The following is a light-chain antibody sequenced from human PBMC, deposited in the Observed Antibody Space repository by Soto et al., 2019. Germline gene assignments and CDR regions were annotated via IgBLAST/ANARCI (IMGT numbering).Light chain of an antibody. V-gene: IGKV1-5*03. J-gene: IGKJ1*01. Sequence: DIQMTQSPSTLSASVGDRVIITCRASQSISSWLAWYQQKPGKAPNLLIYRASTLKSGIPSRFSGSGSGTEFTRTISSLQPDDFAFYDCQQYDRASWTFGQGNKVEIK. CDR1: QSISSW. CDR3: QQYDRASWT. CDR2: RAS.